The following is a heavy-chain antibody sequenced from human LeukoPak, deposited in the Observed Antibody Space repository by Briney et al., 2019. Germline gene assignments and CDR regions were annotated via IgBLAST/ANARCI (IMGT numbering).Heavy chain of an antibody. D-gene: IGHD3-22*01. J-gene: IGHJ4*02. CDR3: ARDYLLYDTSGYYYLLRY. CDR2: INPNSGGT. V-gene: IGHV1-2*02. Sequence: GASVKVSFKASGYSFTGYYMHWVRQAPGQGLEWMGWINPNSGGTGYAQKFQGRVSMNRDTSISTAYMDSSRLTSYDTAVYYCARDYLLYDTSGYYYLLRYWGQGTLVTVSS. CDR1: GYSFTGYY.